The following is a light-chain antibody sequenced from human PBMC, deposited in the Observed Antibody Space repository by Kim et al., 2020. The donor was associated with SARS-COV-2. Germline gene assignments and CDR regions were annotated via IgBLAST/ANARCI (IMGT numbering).Light chain of an antibody. J-gene: IGLJ2*01. V-gene: IGLV4-69*01. CDR2: LNSDGSH. CDR1: SGHSSYA. CDR3: QTWGTGILV. Sequence: SVKLTCTLSSGHSSYAIAWHQQQPEKGPRYLMKLNSDGSHNKGDGIPDRFSGSSSGAERYLTISSLQSEDEADYYCQTWGTGILVFGGGTQLTVL.